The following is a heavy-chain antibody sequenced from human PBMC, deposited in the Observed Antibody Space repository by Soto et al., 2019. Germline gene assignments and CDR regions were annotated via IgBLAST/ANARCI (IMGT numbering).Heavy chain of an antibody. CDR1: GGSVTSYY. CDR3: ARDGVGPHGMDV. J-gene: IGHJ6*02. D-gene: IGHD2-8*01. CDR2: LYTSGNT. Sequence: ASETLSLTCSVSGGSVTSYYWSWIRRPAGKGLDWIGRLYTSGNTDYNPSLKGRVTMSLDTSKNQFSLKVNSVTAADTAVYYCARDGVGPHGMDVWGQGTTVTVSS. V-gene: IGHV4-4*07.